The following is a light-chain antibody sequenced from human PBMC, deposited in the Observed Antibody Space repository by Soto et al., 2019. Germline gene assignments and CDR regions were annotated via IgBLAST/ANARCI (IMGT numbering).Light chain of an antibody. Sequence: DIQMTQSPSTLSASVGDRVTITCRASQSISSWLAWYQQKPGKAPNLLIYKASSLESGVPSRFSGSGSGTEFTLTISSLQPDDFATNYCQKYNSYPRTFGGGTQLEIK. V-gene: IGKV1-5*03. CDR1: QSISSW. CDR2: KAS. J-gene: IGKJ4*01. CDR3: QKYNSYPRT.